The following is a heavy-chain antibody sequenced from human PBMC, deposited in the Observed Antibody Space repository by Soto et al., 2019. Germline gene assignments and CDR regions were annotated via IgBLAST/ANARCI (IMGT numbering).Heavy chain of an antibody. D-gene: IGHD6-6*01. CDR2: ISGSGGST. J-gene: IGHJ4*02. CDR1: GFTFSSYA. V-gene: IGHV3-23*01. CDR3: AKGSSRIAARLADY. Sequence: GGSLRLSCAASGFTFSSYAMSWVRQAPGKGLEWVSAISGSGGSTYYADSVKGRFTISRDNSENTLYLQMNSLRAEDTAVYYCAKGSSRIAARLADYWGQGTLVTVSS.